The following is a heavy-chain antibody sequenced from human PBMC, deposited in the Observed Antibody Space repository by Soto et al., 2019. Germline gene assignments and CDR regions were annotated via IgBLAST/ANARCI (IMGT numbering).Heavy chain of an antibody. CDR2: QTGST. Sequence: QVQVQESGPGLVKPSETLSLTCAVSGVSVTSGSHHFLWIRQPTGKGLEWIGQTGSTNYNPSLKSRISISVDTSKNQFALNLNSVTSADTAVYYCGVYKAGSGGNGDCGQGTLVTISS. CDR1: GVSVTSGSHH. CDR3: GVYKAGSGGNGD. V-gene: IGHV4-61*01. D-gene: IGHD6-19*01. J-gene: IGHJ1*01.